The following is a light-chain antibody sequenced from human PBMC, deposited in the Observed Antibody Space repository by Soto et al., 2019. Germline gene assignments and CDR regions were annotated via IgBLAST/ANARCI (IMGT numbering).Light chain of an antibody. V-gene: IGLV1-47*01. J-gene: IGLJ2*01. CDR2: RNN. CDR1: NSNIGRDN. CDR3: AAWDDSLSGVV. Sequence: QPVLTQPPSASGAPGQRVTISCSGSNSNIGRDNVYWYQHLPGTTPKLLIYRNNQRPSGVPDRFSGFKSGTSASLAISGLRSEDESDYYCAAWDDSLSGVVFGGGTQLTVL.